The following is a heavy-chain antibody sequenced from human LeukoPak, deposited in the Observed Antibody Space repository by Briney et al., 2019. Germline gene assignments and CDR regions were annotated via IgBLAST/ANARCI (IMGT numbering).Heavy chain of an antibody. J-gene: IGHJ3*02. CDR2: INHSGST. CDR3: ARSPLGGANPDAFDI. D-gene: IGHD4/OR15-4a*01. V-gene: IGHV4-34*01. CDR1: GGSFSGYY. Sequence: PSETLSLTCAVYGGSFSGYYWSWIRQPPGKGLEWIGEINHSGSTNYNPSLKSRVTISVDTSKNQFSLKLSSVTAADTAVYYCARSPLGGANPDAFDIWGQGTMVTVSS.